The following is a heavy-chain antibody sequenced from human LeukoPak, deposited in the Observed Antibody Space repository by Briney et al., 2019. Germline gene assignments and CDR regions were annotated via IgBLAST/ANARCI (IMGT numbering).Heavy chain of an antibody. CDR3: ARVKGRYFDWFHNWFDP. D-gene: IGHD3-9*01. Sequence: SETLSLTCAVYGGSFGGYYWSWIRQPPGKGLEWIGEINHSGSTNYNPSLKSRVTISVDTSKNQFSLKLSSVTAADTAVYYCARVKGRYFDWFHNWFDPWGQGTLVTVSS. J-gene: IGHJ5*02. V-gene: IGHV4-34*01. CDR1: GGSFGGYY. CDR2: INHSGST.